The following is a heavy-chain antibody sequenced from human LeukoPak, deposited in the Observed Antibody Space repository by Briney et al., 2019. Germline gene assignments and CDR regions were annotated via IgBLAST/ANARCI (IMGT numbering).Heavy chain of an antibody. D-gene: IGHD5-24*01. CDR1: GGSISSHNHH. J-gene: IGHJ4*02. Sequence: SGTLSLTCSVSGGSISSHNHHWDWIRQPPGNGLEWIGSIHHSGATYSNPSLRSRLTLSVDMSKNQFSLILNSVTAADTAVYYCARRDNSFDSWGPGTLVTVSS. V-gene: IGHV4-39*01. CDR3: ARRDNSFDS. CDR2: IHHSGAT.